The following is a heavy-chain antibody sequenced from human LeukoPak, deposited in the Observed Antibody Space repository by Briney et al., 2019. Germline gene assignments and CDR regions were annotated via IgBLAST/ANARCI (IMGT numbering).Heavy chain of an antibody. CDR3: ARGYSGYDTFDY. D-gene: IGHD5-12*01. CDR2: INPNSSGT. CDR1: GYTFTGYY. V-gene: IGHV1-2*06. Sequence: ASVKVSCKASGYTFTGYYMHWVRQAPGQGLEWMGRINPNSSGTNYAQKFQGRVTMTRDTSISTAYMELSRLRSDDTAVYYCARGYSGYDTFDYWGQGTLVTVSS. J-gene: IGHJ4*02.